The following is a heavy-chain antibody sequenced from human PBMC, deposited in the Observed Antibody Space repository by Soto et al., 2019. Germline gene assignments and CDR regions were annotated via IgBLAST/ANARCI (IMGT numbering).Heavy chain of an antibody. CDR3: TTDGAYDFWSGLDAFDI. Sequence: WGSLRLSCAASGFTFSNAWMSWVRQAPGKGLEWVGRIKSKTDGGTTDYAAPVKGRFTISRDDSKNTLYLQMNSLKTEDTAVYYCTTDGAYDFWSGLDAFDIWGQGTMVTVSS. CDR1: GFTFSNAW. V-gene: IGHV3-15*01. CDR2: IKSKTDGGTT. D-gene: IGHD3-3*01. J-gene: IGHJ3*02.